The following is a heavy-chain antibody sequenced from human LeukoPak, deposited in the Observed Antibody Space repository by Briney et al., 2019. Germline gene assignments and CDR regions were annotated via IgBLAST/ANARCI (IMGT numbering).Heavy chain of an antibody. CDR2: IIPIFGTA. CDR3: ARFSGWDYYYYYMDV. Sequence: GASVKVSCKASGGTFSSYAISWVRQAPGQGREWMGGIIPIFGTANYAQKFQGRVTITADESTSTAYMELSSLRSEDTAVYYCARFSGWDYYYYYMDVWGKGTTVTVSS. V-gene: IGHV1-69*01. J-gene: IGHJ6*03. CDR1: GGTFSSYA. D-gene: IGHD1-26*01.